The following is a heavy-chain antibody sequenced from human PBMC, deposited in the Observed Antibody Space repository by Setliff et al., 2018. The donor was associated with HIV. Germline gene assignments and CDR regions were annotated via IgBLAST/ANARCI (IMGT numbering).Heavy chain of an antibody. CDR1: GGSFSGYY. V-gene: IGHV4-34*01. Sequence: PSETLSLTCAVYGGSFSGYYWSWIRQPPGKGLEWIGEINHSGSTIYNPSLKSRVTISVDMSKNQFSLKLSSVTAADTAVYYCARGLPYYYGSGRRSYYYMDVWGKGTTVTVSS. CDR3: ARGLPYYYGSGRRSYYYMDV. CDR2: INHSGST. D-gene: IGHD3-10*01. J-gene: IGHJ6*03.